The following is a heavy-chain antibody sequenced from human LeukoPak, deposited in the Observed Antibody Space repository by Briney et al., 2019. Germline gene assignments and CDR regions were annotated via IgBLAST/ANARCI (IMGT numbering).Heavy chain of an antibody. J-gene: IGHJ4*02. CDR2: IYYSGST. D-gene: IGHD5-24*01. CDR3: ARVGRDGYNFHFDY. Sequence: SETLSLTCTVSGGSISSYYWSWIRQPPGKGLEWIGYIYYSGSTNYNPSLKSRVTISADTSKNQFSLKLSSVTAADTAVYYCARVGRDGYNFHFDYWGQGTLVTVSS. V-gene: IGHV4-59*01. CDR1: GGSISSYY.